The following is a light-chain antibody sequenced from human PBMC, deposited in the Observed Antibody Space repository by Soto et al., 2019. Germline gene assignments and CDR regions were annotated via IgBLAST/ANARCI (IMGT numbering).Light chain of an antibody. CDR3: QQYNNWPRT. CDR1: QSVRSN. CDR2: GAS. V-gene: IGKV3-15*01. Sequence: EIVMTQSPATLSVSPGERATLSCRASQSVRSNFAWYQQKPGQAPRLLIHGASTRATGIPARFSGSGSETECTLAISSLQSEDFAVYYCQQYNNWPRTFGQGTKVEIK. J-gene: IGKJ1*01.